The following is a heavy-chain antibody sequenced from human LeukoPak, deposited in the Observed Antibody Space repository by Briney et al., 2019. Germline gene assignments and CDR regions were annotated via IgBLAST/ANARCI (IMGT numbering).Heavy chain of an antibody. CDR2: IIPILGIA. D-gene: IGHD3-22*01. J-gene: IGHJ4*02. CDR3: ARGPYDSSGPSPVNFDY. V-gene: IGHV1-69*02. CDR1: GGTFSSYT. Sequence: GASVKVSYKAYGGTFSSYTISWVRQAPGQGLEWMGRIIPILGIANYAQKFQGRVTITADKSTSTAYMELSSLRSEDTAVYYCARGPYDSSGPSPVNFDYWGQGTLVTVSS.